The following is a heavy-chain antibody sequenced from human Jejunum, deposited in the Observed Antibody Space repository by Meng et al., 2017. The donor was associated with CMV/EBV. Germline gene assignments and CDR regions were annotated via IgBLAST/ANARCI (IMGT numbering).Heavy chain of an antibody. D-gene: IGHD1-14*01. CDR2: IRPDGSVT. V-gene: IGHV3-7*01. CDR3: LTETSLKGFDY. CDR1: GLTFSSYW. J-gene: IGHJ4*02. Sequence: EVSGLTFSSYWMAWARQVPGKELTWVANIRPDGSVTYYVDSVTGRFTISRDNTKASFYLQMTSLRAEDTAVYYCLTETSLKGFDYWGQGSLVTVSS.